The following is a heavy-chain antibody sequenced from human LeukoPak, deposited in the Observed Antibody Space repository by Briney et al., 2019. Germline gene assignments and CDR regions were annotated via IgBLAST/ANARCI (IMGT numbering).Heavy chain of an antibody. D-gene: IGHD3-22*01. CDR1: GFTVSSNY. CDR2: IYSGGST. V-gene: IGHV3-53*01. J-gene: IGHJ5*02. CDR3: ARDSGYDYHDYGPVES. Sequence: GGSLRLSCAASGFTVSSNYMSWVRQAPGKGLEWVSVIYSGGSTYYADSVKGRFTISRDNSKNTLYLQMNSLRAEDTAVYYCARDSGYDYHDYGPVESWSQGTLVTVSS.